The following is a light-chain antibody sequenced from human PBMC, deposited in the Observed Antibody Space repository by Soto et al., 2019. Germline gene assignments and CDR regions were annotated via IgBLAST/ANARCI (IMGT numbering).Light chain of an antibody. CDR2: LNSDGSH. Sequence: QPVLTQSPSASASLGASVKLTCTLSSGHSSYAIAWHQHQAEKGPRYLMRLNSDGSHSKGDGIPDRFSGSSSGAERYLTISSLQSEDEADYYCQTWGSGIPVFGGGTKLTVL. J-gene: IGLJ2*01. CDR3: QTWGSGIPV. CDR1: SGHSSYA. V-gene: IGLV4-69*01.